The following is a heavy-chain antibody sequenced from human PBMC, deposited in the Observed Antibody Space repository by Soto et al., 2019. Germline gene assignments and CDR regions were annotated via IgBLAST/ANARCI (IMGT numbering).Heavy chain of an antibody. CDR2: ISRSGSTI. CDR3: ARAREYYDGSGSYLDGMDV. V-gene: IGHV3-48*03. Sequence: GGSLRLSCAASGFTFSSYEMNWVRQAPGKGLEWVSYISRSGSTIYYEDSVKGRFTISRDNAKNSLYLQMNSLRVEDAAVYDCARAREYYDGSGSYLDGMDVWGQGTTVTVSS. CDR1: GFTFSSYE. J-gene: IGHJ6*02. D-gene: IGHD3-10*01.